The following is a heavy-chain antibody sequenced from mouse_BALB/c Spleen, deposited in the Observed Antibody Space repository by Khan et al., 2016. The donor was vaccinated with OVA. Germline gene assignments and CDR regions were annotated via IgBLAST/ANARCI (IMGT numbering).Heavy chain of an antibody. CDR1: GFNFTNYG. CDR2: INTYTGEP. D-gene: IGHD6-2*01. V-gene: IGHV9-1*02. Sequence: QIQLVQSGPELKKPGETVKISCKASGFNFTNYGMNWVKQAPGKDLKWMGWINTYTGEPTYGDDFKGRFVLSLETSSSTAYLQISNLINEDMATYFCARISSYWYADFWGAGTTVTVSS. CDR3: ARISSYWYADF. J-gene: IGHJ1*01.